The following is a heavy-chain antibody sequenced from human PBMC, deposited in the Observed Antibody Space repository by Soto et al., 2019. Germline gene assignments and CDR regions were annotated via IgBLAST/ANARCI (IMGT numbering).Heavy chain of an antibody. J-gene: IGHJ6*02. CDR2: INHSGST. Sequence: SETLSLTCAVYGGSFSGYYWSWIRQPPGKGLEWIGEINHSGSTNYNPSLKSRVTISVDTSKNQFSLKLSSVTAADTAVYYCARGLGYCSSTSCGYYYYGMDVWGQGTTVTVS. CDR3: ARGLGYCSSTSCGYYYYGMDV. D-gene: IGHD2-2*01. V-gene: IGHV4-34*01. CDR1: GGSFSGYY.